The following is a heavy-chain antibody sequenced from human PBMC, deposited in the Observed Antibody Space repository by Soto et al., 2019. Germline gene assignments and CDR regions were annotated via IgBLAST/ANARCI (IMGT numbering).Heavy chain of an antibody. D-gene: IGHD2-8*01. CDR2: TRDKTKGYTT. V-gene: IGHV3-72*01. Sequence: EVQLVESGGDLVQPGGSLRLSCAASGFSVSDHYIDWVRQAPGKGLEWVGRTRDKTKGYTTEYAASVKGRFTVSRDDSKNSAYLQMASLKTEDTAVYYCLSVSRGSYGHYFDFWGQGALVIVSP. CDR1: GFSVSDHY. CDR3: LSVSRGSYGHYFDF. J-gene: IGHJ4*02.